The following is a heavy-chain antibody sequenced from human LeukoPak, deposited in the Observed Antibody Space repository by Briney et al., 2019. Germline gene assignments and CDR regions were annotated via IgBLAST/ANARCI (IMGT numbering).Heavy chain of an antibody. Sequence: GESLKISCKGSGYSFTNYRIGWVRQMPGKGLEWMGIIYPGDSDTRYSPSFQGQVTISADKSISTAYLQWSSLKASDTAMYYCARIGLRFLEWLDYWGQGTLVTVSS. CDR3: ARIGLRFLEWLDY. CDR2: IYPGDSDT. J-gene: IGHJ4*02. D-gene: IGHD3-3*01. V-gene: IGHV5-51*01. CDR1: GYSFTNYR.